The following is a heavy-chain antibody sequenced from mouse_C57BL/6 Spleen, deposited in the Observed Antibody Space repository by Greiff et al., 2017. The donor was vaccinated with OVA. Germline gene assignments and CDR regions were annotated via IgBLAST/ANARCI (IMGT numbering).Heavy chain of an antibody. Sequence: QVQLQQSGAELVKPGASVKLSCKASGYTFTEYTIHWVKQRPGQGLEWIGWFYPGSGSIKYNEKFKDKATLTADKSSSTVYMELSRLTSEDSTVYFCARHEGYGSSYSNFDYWGQGTTLTVSS. CDR1: GYTFTEYT. D-gene: IGHD1-1*01. V-gene: IGHV1-62-2*01. CDR3: ARHEGYGSSYSNFDY. CDR2: FYPGSGSI. J-gene: IGHJ2*01.